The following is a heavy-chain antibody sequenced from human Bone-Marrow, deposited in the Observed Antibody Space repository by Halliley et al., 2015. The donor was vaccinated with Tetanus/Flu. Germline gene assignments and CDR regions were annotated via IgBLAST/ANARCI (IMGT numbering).Heavy chain of an antibody. CDR1: GGSISSSSYY. CDR2: IYYGGST. Sequence: TLSLTCTVSGGSISSSSYYWGWIRQPPGKGLEWIGSIYYGGSTYYNPSLKSRVTISVDTSKNQFSLKLSSVTAADTAVYYCARSGSGNYEGWLDPWGQGTLVTVSS. CDR3: ARSGSGNYEGWLDP. V-gene: IGHV4-39*01. J-gene: IGHJ5*02. D-gene: IGHD3-10*01.